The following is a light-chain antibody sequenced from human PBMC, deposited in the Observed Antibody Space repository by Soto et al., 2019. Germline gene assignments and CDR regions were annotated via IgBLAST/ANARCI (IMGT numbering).Light chain of an antibody. CDR2: DNN. J-gene: IGLJ1*01. V-gene: IGLV1-40*01. Sequence: QSVLTQPPSVSGAPGQRVTISCTGSSSNIGAGYDVHWYQQLPGTAPKLLIHDNNNRPSGVPDRFSGSKSGTSGTLAITGLQAEDEADYYCQSYDNSLSGLHVFGNGTKVTVL. CDR3: QSYDNSLSGLHV. CDR1: SSNIGAGYD.